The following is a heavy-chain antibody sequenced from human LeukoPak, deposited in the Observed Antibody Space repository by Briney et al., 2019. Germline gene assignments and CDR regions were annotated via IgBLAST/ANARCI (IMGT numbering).Heavy chain of an antibody. CDR2: ISHDGSYK. D-gene: IGHD3-3*01. J-gene: IGHJ5*02. V-gene: IGHV3-30*18. Sequence: PGGSLRLSCLVSGFSFSACGMHWVRQAPGQGLEWVAVISHDGSYKYFADSVKGRFTISRDNSKNTLYLQLNSLRADDTAVYYCAKNDDFIGYVPGWFDPWGQGTLVTVSS. CDR1: GFSFSACG. CDR3: AKNDDFIGYVPGWFDP.